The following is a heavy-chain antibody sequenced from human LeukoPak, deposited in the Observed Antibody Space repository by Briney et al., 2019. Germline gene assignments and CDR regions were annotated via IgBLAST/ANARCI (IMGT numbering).Heavy chain of an antibody. CDR1: GGFINGTNW. V-gene: IGHV4/OR15-8*02. CDR2: NSLAGQA. D-gene: IGHD1-26*01. Sequence: SEPLSLTCGVSGGFINGTNWWGWVRQPPGPGLEWIGENSLAGQANDSPSLIGRGTMSIDKSSNQLSLILTAVTAADTATYYCSRESGAFCPFGYGGQGTVVIV. CDR3: SRESGAFCPFGY. J-gene: IGHJ4*02.